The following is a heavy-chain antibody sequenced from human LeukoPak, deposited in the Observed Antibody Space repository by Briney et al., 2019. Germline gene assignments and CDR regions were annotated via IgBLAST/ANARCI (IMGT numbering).Heavy chain of an antibody. Sequence: ASVKVSCKASGYTFTSFYMHWVRQAPGQGLEWMGIVNPRGGSTSYAQKFQGRVAMTRDASTSTVYMELSSLRSEDTAVYYCARDRVNWNDVGGLFDYWGQGTLVTVSS. CDR2: VNPRGGST. J-gene: IGHJ4*02. D-gene: IGHD1-1*01. CDR1: GYTFTSFY. CDR3: ARDRVNWNDVGGLFDY. V-gene: IGHV1-46*01.